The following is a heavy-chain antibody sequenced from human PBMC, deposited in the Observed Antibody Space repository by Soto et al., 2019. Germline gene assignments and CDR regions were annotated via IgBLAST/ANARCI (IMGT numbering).Heavy chain of an antibody. V-gene: IGHV1-18*01. Sequence: QVQLVQSGAEVKKPGASVKVSCKASGYTFTSYGISWVRQAPGQGLEWMGWISAYNGNTNYAQKLQGRVTMTTDTSTSTAYMELRSLRSDDTAVYYCAADQVRTGSSSRFGMDVWGQGTTVTVSS. J-gene: IGHJ6*02. CDR3: AADQVRTGSSSRFGMDV. CDR1: GYTFTSYG. D-gene: IGHD6-13*01. CDR2: ISAYNGNT.